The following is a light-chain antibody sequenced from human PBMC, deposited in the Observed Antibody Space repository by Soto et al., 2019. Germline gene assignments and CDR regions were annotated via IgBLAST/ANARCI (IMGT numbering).Light chain of an antibody. V-gene: IGKV3-11*01. CDR2: EAS. CDR3: QQRSNWST. J-gene: IGKJ5*01. Sequence: EIVLTQSPATLSLSPGERATLSCRASQSVSSYLAWYQRKPGQAPRLLIYEASNRATGIPARFSGSGSGTDFPLTISSLEPEDSAVYYCQQRSNWSTFGQGTRLEIK. CDR1: QSVSSY.